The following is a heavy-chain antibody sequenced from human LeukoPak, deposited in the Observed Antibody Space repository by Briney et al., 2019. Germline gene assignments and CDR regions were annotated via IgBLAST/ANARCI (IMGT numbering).Heavy chain of an antibody. D-gene: IGHD2-15*01. CDR2: SGDSDGST. J-gene: IGHJ4*02. CDR1: GFTFSGSG. Sequence: GGSLRLSCAASGFTFSGSGMSWVRQAPGKGLEWISSSGDSDGSTYYADSLKGRFTISRDNSKNTLYLQMNNLSVKDTAVYSCAKGGCRGTCNPLAYWGQGALVTVSP. V-gene: IGHV3-23*01. CDR3: AKGGCRGTCNPLAY.